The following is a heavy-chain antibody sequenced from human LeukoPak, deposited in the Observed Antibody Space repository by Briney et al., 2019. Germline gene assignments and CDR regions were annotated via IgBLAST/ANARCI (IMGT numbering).Heavy chain of an antibody. J-gene: IGHJ4*02. D-gene: IGHD2-15*01. CDR1: GFTFSSYG. CDR2: IWYDGSNK. V-gene: IGHV3-33*06. Sequence: PGGSLRLSCAASGFTFSSYGMHWVRQAPGKGLEWVAVIWYDGSNKYYADSVKGRFTISRDNSKNTLYLQMNSLRAEDTAVYYCAKDATRGGMAFYFDYWGQGTLVTVSS. CDR3: AKDATRGGMAFYFDY.